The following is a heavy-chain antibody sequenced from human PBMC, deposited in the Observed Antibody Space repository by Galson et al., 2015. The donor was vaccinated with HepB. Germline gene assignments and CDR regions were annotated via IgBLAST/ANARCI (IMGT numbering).Heavy chain of an antibody. CDR2: IYTSGST. Sequence: TLSLTCTVSGGSISSGSYYWSWIRQPAGKGLEWIGRIYTSGSTNYNPSLKSRVTISVDTSKNQFSLKLSSVTAADTAVYYCARARGEVEDYWGQGTLVTVSS. CDR1: GGSISSGSYY. CDR3: ARARGEVEDY. V-gene: IGHV4-61*02. D-gene: IGHD3-10*01. J-gene: IGHJ4*02.